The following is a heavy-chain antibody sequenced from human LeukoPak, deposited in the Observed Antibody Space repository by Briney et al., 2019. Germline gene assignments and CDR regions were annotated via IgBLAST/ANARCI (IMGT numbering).Heavy chain of an antibody. Sequence: GGSLRLSCAASGFTFSDYYMSWIRQAPGKGLVGVSYISSSGSTIYYADSVKGRFTISRDNAKNSLYLQMNSLRAEDTAVYYCARDRELDYYDSSGYMDVWGKGTTVTVSS. V-gene: IGHV3-11*04. CDR2: ISSSGSTI. J-gene: IGHJ6*03. CDR1: GFTFSDYY. CDR3: ARDRELDYYDSSGYMDV. D-gene: IGHD3-22*01.